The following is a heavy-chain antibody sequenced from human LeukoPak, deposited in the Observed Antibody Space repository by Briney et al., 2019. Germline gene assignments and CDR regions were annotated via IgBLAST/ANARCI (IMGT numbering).Heavy chain of an antibody. D-gene: IGHD4-23*01. CDR2: ISWNSGSI. J-gene: IGHJ4*02. CDR3: AKDTGYSHPGRYFDY. V-gene: IGHV3-9*01. CDR1: GFTFDDYA. Sequence: GRSLRLSCAASGFTFDDYAMHWVRQAPGKGLEWVSGISWNSGSIGYADSVKGRFTISRDNAKNSLYLQMNSLRAEDTALYYCAKDTGYSHPGRYFDYWGQGTLVTVSS.